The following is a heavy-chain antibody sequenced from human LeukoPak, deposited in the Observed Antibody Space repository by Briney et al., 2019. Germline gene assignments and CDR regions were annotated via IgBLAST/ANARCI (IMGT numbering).Heavy chain of an antibody. CDR2: ISAYNGNT. J-gene: IGHJ4*02. CDR1: GYTFTSYG. D-gene: IGHD5-18*01. CDR3: ARERGIQLWSSERGFDY. V-gene: IGHV1-18*01. Sequence: ASAKVSCKASGYTFTSYGISWVRQAPGQGLEWMGWISAYNGNTNYAQKLQGRVTMTTDTSTSTAYMELRSLRSDDTAVYYCARERGIQLWSSERGFDYWGQGTLVTVSS.